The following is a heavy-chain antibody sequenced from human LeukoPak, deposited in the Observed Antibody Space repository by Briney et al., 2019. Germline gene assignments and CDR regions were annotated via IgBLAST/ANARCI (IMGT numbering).Heavy chain of an antibody. V-gene: IGHV4-39*01. CDR3: ARQAVADAFDI. J-gene: IGHJ3*02. CDR2: IHYSGST. Sequence: KPSETLSLTRTVSGGSISSSSYYWGWIRQPPGKGPEWIGSIHYSGSTYYNPSLKSRVTISVDTSKNQFSLKLSSVTAADTAVYYCARQAVADAFDIWGQGTMVTVSS. CDR1: GGSISSSSYY. D-gene: IGHD6-19*01.